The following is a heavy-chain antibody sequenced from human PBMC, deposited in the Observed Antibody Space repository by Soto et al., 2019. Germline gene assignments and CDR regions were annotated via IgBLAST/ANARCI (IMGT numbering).Heavy chain of an antibody. CDR2: IIPIFGTA. J-gene: IGHJ4*02. Sequence: QVQLVQSGAEVKKPGSSVKVSCKASGGTFSSYAISWVRQAPGQGLEWMAGIIPIFGTANYAQKFQGRVTITADKSTSTAYMELSSLRSEDTAVYYCARAWWGAAAVPLHFDYWGQGTLVTVSS. V-gene: IGHV1-69*06. D-gene: IGHD6-13*01. CDR3: ARAWWGAAAVPLHFDY. CDR1: GGTFSSYA.